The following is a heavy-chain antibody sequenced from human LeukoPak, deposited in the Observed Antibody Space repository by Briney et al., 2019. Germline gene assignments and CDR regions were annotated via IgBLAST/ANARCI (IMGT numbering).Heavy chain of an antibody. CDR2: IKQDGSEK. J-gene: IGHJ4*02. D-gene: IGHD3-3*01. V-gene: IGHV3-7*03. Sequence: GGSLRLSCAASGFTFSSYWMSWVRQAPGKGLEWVANIKQDGSEKYYVDSVKGRFTISRDNAKNSLCLQMNSLRAEDTAIYYCAKVANNFWSGLDYWGQGALVTVSS. CDR3: AKVANNFWSGLDY. CDR1: GFTFSSYW.